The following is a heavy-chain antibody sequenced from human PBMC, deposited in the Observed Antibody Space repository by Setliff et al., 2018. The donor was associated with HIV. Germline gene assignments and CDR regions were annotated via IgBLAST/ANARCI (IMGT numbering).Heavy chain of an antibody. J-gene: IGHJ6*03. CDR3: ATVPYGSGRYLLRHYYYMDV. CDR2: VDPEDGET. Sequence: ASVKVSCKVSGYTLSELSVHWVRQAPGKGLQWMGGVDPEDGETIYAQELQGRVTMTEDTSADTAYMELSSLRSEDTAVYYCATVPYGSGRYLLRHYYYMDVWGKGTTVTVSS. D-gene: IGHD3-10*01. V-gene: IGHV1-24*01. CDR1: GYTLSELS.